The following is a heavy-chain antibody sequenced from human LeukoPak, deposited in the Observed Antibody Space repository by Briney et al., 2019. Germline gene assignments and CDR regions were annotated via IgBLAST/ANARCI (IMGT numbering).Heavy chain of an antibody. CDR2: IIPILGIA. Sequence: SVKVSCKASGGTFSSYAISWVRQAPGQGLEWMGRIIPILGIANYAQKFQGRVTITADKSTSTAYMELSSLRSEDTAVYYCARAAIFGVVLTNWFDPWGQGTLVTVSS. V-gene: IGHV1-69*04. CDR1: GGTFSSYA. D-gene: IGHD3-3*01. CDR3: ARAAIFGVVLTNWFDP. J-gene: IGHJ5*02.